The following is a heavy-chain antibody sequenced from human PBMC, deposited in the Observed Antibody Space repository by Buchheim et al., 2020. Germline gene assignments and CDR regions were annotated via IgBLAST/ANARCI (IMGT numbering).Heavy chain of an antibody. J-gene: IGHJ4*02. D-gene: IGHD1-1*01. CDR2: TNPSNGFT. V-gene: IGHV1-46*01. CDR1: GYTFTSHY. CDR3: ATTISGTRGSFDY. Sequence: QVQLVQSGAEVKKPGASVKVSCKASGYTFTSHYIHWVRQAPGQGLEWVGITNPSNGFTSYAQRIQGRVTMNRDTSRRTVSMELSSLRSDDTAVYYCATTISGTRGSFDYWGQGTL.